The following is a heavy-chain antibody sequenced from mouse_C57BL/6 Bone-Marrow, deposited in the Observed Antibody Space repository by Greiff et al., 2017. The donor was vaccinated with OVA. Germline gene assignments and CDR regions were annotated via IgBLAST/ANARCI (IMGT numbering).Heavy chain of an antibody. CDR1: GFTFSDYY. Sequence: EVNVVESEGGLVQPGSSMKLSCTASGFTFSDYYMAWVRQVPEKGLEWVANINYDGSSTYYLDSLKSRFIISRDNAKNILYLQMSSLKSEDTATYYCARYYYGSFAYWGQGTLVTVSA. D-gene: IGHD1-2*01. CDR3: ARYYYGSFAY. J-gene: IGHJ3*01. CDR2: INYDGSST. V-gene: IGHV5-16*01.